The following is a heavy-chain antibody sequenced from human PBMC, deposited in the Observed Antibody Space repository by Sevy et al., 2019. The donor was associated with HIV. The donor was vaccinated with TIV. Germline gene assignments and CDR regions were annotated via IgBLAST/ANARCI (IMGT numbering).Heavy chain of an antibody. V-gene: IGHV1-2*06. CDR2: INPNNGDT. CDR3: ARGATEYYDILTTFPFDY. Sequence: ASVKVSCKASGYTFTGHYMHWVRQALGQGLEWVGRINPNNGDTNYAQKFQGRVTMTRDTSISTAYMDLNSLRSDDTAVFYCARGATEYYDILTTFPFDYWGQGTLVTVSS. CDR1: GYTFTGHY. J-gene: IGHJ4*02. D-gene: IGHD3-9*01.